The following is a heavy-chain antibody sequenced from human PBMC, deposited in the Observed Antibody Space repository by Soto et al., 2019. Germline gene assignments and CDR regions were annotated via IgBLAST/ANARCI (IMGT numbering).Heavy chain of an antibody. D-gene: IGHD6-13*01. CDR1: GGSFSGYY. J-gene: IGHJ4*02. CDR2: INHSGST. CDR3: ARAYRSSSFFDY. V-gene: IGHV4-34*01. Sequence: PSETLSLTCAVYGGSFSGYYWSWIRQPPGKGLEWIGEINHSGSTNYNPSLKSRVTISVDTSKNQFSLKLSSVTAADTAVYYCARAYRSSSFFDYWGKGTLVTVSS.